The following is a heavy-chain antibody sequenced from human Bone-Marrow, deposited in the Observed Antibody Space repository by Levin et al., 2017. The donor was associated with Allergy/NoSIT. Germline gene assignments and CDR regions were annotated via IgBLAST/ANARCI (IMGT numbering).Heavy chain of an antibody. CDR1: GFTFSSYW. V-gene: IGHV3-7*01. Sequence: GGSLRLSCAASGFTFSSYWMSWVRQAPGKGLEWVANIKQDGSEKYYVDSVKGRFTISRDNAKNSLYLQMNSLRAEDTAVYYCARDYYDILTGSQFDPWGQGTLVTVSS. CDR3: ARDYYDILTGSQFDP. D-gene: IGHD3-9*01. J-gene: IGHJ5*02. CDR2: IKQDGSEK.